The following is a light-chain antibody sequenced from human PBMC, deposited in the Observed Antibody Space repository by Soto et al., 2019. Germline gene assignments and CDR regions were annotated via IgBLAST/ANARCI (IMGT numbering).Light chain of an antibody. Sequence: EIVLTQSPGTLSLSPGETATLSCRASETVDTSSLGWYQQKPGRAPSLLIYSASRRATGIPDRFDASGSATDFTLTISRLEPEDFAVYYCQQYGSSPITFGQGTRLEIK. V-gene: IGKV3-20*01. CDR2: SAS. J-gene: IGKJ5*01. CDR3: QQYGSSPIT. CDR1: ETVDTSS.